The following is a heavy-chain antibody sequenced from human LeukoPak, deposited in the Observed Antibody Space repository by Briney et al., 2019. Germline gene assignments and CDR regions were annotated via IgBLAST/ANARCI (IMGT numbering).Heavy chain of an antibody. CDR2: IRYDGSDK. CDR1: GFTFSSYG. J-gene: IGHJ3*02. CDR3: AKGGSGSYLDVFDI. Sequence: PGGSLRLSCAASGFTFSSYGMHWVRQAPGKGPEWVTIIRYDGSDKYYADSVKGRFTISRDNSKNTLYLQTNSLRAEDTAVYYCAKGGSGSYLDVFDIWGQGTMVTVSS. V-gene: IGHV3-30*02. D-gene: IGHD1-26*01.